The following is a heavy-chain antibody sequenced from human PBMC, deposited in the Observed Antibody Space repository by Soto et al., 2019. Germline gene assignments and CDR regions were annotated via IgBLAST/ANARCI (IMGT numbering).Heavy chain of an antibody. D-gene: IGHD5-12*01. CDR3: ARGPRGVATDCDY. Sequence: QVQLVQSGAEVKKPGASVKVSCKASGYTFTSYAMHWVRQAPGQSLEWMGWINAGNGNTKYSQKFQGRVTLTRDTSASTAYMELSSLRSEDKAVYYCARGPRGVATDCDYWGQGSLVTVS. V-gene: IGHV1-3*01. J-gene: IGHJ4*02. CDR1: GYTFTSYA. CDR2: INAGNGNT.